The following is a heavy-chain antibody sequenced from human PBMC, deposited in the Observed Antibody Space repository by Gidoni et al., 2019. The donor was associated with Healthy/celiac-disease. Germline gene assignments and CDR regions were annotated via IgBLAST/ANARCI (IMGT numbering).Heavy chain of an antibody. Sequence: QVQLVESGGGVVQPGRSLRLSCAAPGFTFSSYAMHWVRQAPGKGLEWVAVISYDGSNKYYADSVKGRFTISRDNSKNTLYLQMNSLRAEDTAVYYCARERDILTGYSRYGMDVWGQGTTVTVSS. CDR3: ARERDILTGYSRYGMDV. J-gene: IGHJ6*02. CDR1: GFTFSSYA. CDR2: ISYDGSNK. D-gene: IGHD3-9*01. V-gene: IGHV3-30*01.